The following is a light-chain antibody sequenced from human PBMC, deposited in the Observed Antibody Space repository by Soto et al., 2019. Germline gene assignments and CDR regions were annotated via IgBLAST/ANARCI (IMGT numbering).Light chain of an antibody. CDR1: SSDVGGYNY. CDR3: RSFAGNNNLV. Sequence: QSALTQPPSASGSPGQSVTISCTGTSSDVGGYNYVSWYQQHPGKAPKLMISEVSKRPSGVPDRFSGSKSGNTASLTVSGSQDENEADYYCRSFAGNNNLVFGGGHK. V-gene: IGLV2-8*01. CDR2: EVS. J-gene: IGLJ2*01.